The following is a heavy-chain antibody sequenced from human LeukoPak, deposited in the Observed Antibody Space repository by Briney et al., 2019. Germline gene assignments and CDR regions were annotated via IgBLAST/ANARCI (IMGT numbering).Heavy chain of an antibody. D-gene: IGHD3-10*01. CDR3: ARRSRKERWFGESIKNSYYYMDV. CDR1: GGSISSYY. Sequence: TSETLSLTCTVSGGSISSYYWSWIRQPPGKGLEWIGYIFYNGSTNYNPSLKSRVTISVDTSKNQFSLKLSSVTAADTAVYYCARRSRKERWFGESIKNSYYYMDVWGKGTTVTISS. V-gene: IGHV4-59*12. CDR2: IFYNGST. J-gene: IGHJ6*03.